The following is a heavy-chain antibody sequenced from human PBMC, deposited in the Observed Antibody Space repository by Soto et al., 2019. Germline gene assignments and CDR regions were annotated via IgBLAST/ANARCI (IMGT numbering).Heavy chain of an antibody. J-gene: IGHJ4*02. V-gene: IGHV2-5*02. CDR2: IFWDDDK. D-gene: IGHD2-15*01. CDR1: GFSLSTSAVG. CDR3: AHRRYGFFDY. Sequence: QITLKESGPTLVKPTQTLTLTCTFSGFSLSTSAVGVGWIRQPPGKALEWLGFIFWDDDKAYSPSLRNRLTITKDPTNNQVVLTMTNMDPVDTATYYCAHRRYGFFDYWGQGTLVTVSS.